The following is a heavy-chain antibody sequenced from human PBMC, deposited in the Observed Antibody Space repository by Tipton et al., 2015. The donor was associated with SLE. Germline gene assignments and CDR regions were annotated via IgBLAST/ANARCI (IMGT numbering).Heavy chain of an antibody. V-gene: IGHV4-39*07. CDR3: TRGHPHIVVVIGGGWFDP. J-gene: IGHJ5*02. CDR2: IYYSGST. CDR1: GGSISSSSYY. Sequence: TLSLTCTVSGGSISSSSYYWGWIRQPPGKGLEWIGSIYYSGSTYYNPSLKSRVTISVDTSKNQFSLKVNSVIVADTAVYYCTRGHPHIVVVIGGGWFDPWGQGTLVTVSS. D-gene: IGHD2-21*01.